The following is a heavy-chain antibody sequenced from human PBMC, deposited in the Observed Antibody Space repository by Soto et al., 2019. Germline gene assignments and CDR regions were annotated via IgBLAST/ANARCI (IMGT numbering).Heavy chain of an antibody. V-gene: IGHV3-7*01. Sequence: GGSLRLSCTVSDFTFSDYWMTWVRQAPGKGLEWVANIKEDGSEKDYLESVRGRFTISRDNAKKSVYLQLNGLRVEDTAVYYCTRPRGYCSVGGGSCFPFNYWGQGTPVTVSS. CDR1: DFTFSDYW. D-gene: IGHD2-15*01. CDR2: IKEDGSEK. CDR3: TRPRGYCSVGGGSCFPFNY. J-gene: IGHJ4*02.